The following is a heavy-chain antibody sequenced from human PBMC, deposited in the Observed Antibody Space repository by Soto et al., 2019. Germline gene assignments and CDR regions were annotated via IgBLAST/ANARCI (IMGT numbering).Heavy chain of an antibody. CDR3: ARDRSIVVVTAILDYYYGMDV. CDR2: ISAYNGNT. J-gene: IGHJ6*02. CDR1: GYTFTNFG. Sequence: ASVKVSCKASGYTFTNFGISWVRQAPGQGLEWMGWISAYNGNTNYAQNFQGRVTMTTDTSTSTAYMELRSLRSDDTAVYYCARDRSIVVVTAILDYYYGMDVWGQGTTVTVSS. D-gene: IGHD2-21*02. V-gene: IGHV1-18*01.